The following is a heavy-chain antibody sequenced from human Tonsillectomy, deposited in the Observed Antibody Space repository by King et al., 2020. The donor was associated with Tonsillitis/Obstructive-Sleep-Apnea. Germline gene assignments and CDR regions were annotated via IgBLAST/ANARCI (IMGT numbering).Heavy chain of an antibody. V-gene: IGHV4-59*01. CDR3: AREDFGVVVGVMDV. CDR1: GDSISSYY. Sequence: VQLQESGPGLVKPSETLSLTCTVSGDSISSYYWSWIRQPPGKGLEWIGSIHYSGGTNYNPSLKSRVTISIDTSKKQFSLKLTSVTAADTAVYYCAREDFGVVVGVMDVWGQGATVTVSS. D-gene: IGHD3-3*01. CDR2: IHYSGGT. J-gene: IGHJ6*02.